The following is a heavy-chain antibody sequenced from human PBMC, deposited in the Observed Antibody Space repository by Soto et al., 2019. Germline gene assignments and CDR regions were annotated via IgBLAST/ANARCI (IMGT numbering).Heavy chain of an antibody. Sequence: QMRLVESGGGVVQPGRSLRLSCLVSGFTLGYYGTHWVRQAPGKGLEWVAHLSYDGVYTAYADSVKGRFTISSDSAKITLFRQMDSLTTGDTAVYYGAKGQRGSSDGMDVWGQGTNVTVSS. CDR3: AKGQRGSSDGMDV. J-gene: IGHJ6*02. V-gene: IGHV3-30*18. CDR1: GFTLGYYG. D-gene: IGHD3-22*01. CDR2: LSYDGVYT.